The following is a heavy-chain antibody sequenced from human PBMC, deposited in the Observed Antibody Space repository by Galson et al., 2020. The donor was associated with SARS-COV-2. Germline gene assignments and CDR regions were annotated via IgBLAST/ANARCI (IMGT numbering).Heavy chain of an antibody. CDR2: IYYSGST. CDR3: ARPAFGVWPEASGSYRFAFDI. Sequence: SETLSLTCTVSGGSISSSSYYWGWIRQPPGKGLEWIGSIYYSGSTYYNPSLKSRVTISVDTSKNQFSLKLSSVTAADTAVYYCARPAFGVWPEASGSYRFAFDIWGQGTMVTVSS. J-gene: IGHJ3*02. V-gene: IGHV4-39*01. CDR1: GGSISSSSYY. D-gene: IGHD1-26*01.